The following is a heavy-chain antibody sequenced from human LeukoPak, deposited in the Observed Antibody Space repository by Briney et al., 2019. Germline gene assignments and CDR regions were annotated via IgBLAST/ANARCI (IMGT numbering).Heavy chain of an antibody. D-gene: IGHD6-13*01. V-gene: IGHV2-70*11. CDR1: GFSLSTSGMC. J-gene: IGHJ4*02. CDR3: ARTATASIAAAGPFDY. Sequence: SGPTLVNPTQTLTLTCTFSGFSLSTSGMCVGWIRQPPGKALEWLARIDWDDDKYYSTSLKTRLTISKDTSKNQVVLTMTNMDPVDTATYYCARTATASIAAAGPFDYRGQGTLVTVSS. CDR2: IDWDDDK.